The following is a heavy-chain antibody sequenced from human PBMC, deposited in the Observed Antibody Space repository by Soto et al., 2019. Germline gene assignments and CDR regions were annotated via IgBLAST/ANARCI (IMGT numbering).Heavy chain of an antibody. CDR1: GFTFSSYA. V-gene: IGHV3-23*01. CDR3: AKRGEAVATYYYYYGMDV. CDR2: ISGSGGST. J-gene: IGHJ6*02. D-gene: IGHD6-19*01. Sequence: GGSLRLSCAASGFTFSSYAMSWVRQAPGKGLEWVSAISGSGGSTYYADSVKGRFTISRDNSKNTLYLQMNSLRAEDTAVYYCAKRGEAVATYYYYYGMDVWGQGTTVTVSS.